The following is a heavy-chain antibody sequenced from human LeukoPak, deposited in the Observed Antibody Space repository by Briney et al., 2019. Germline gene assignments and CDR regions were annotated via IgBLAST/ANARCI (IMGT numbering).Heavy chain of an antibody. V-gene: IGHV3-23*01. CDR3: AKGNRGWIEGSSYYFDY. CDR1: GFTFSSYA. J-gene: IGHJ4*02. CDR2: ISGSGGST. Sequence: GGSLRLSCAASGFTFSSYAMSWVRQAPGKGLEWVSAISGSGGSTYYADSVKGRFTISRDNSKNTLYLQMNSLRAEDTAVYYCAKGNRGWIEGSSYYFDYWGQGTLVTVSS. D-gene: IGHD2-2*03.